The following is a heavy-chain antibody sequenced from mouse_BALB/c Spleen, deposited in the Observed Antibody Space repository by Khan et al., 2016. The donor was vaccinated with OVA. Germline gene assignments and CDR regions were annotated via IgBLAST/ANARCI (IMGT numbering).Heavy chain of an antibody. CDR1: GFNIKDTY. D-gene: IGHD4-1*01. CDR2: IDPANGNT. Sequence: VQLKESGAELVKPGASVKLSCTASGFNIKDTYMHWVKQRPEQGLEWIGRIDPANGNTKYDPKFQGKATITTDTSSNTAYLQLSSLTSEDTAVYYCARDYWDVFAYWGQGTLVTVSA. V-gene: IGHV14-3*02. CDR3: ARDYWDVFAY. J-gene: IGHJ3*01.